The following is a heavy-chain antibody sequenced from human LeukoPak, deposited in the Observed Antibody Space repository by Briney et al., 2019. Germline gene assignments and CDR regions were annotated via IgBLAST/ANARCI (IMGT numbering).Heavy chain of an antibody. CDR2: IYTSGIT. CDR1: GGSIISYY. J-gene: IGHJ4*02. D-gene: IGHD1-26*01. Sequence: SETLSLTGTGSGGSIISYYWIGIRQPAGKGLRGIGRIYTSGITNYNPHLKSRVTKSADTSKTQFSLNLSSVTDAATDVYSCARGESVGAIYFDYWGPGTLVTVSS. CDR3: ARGESVGAIYFDY. V-gene: IGHV4-4*07.